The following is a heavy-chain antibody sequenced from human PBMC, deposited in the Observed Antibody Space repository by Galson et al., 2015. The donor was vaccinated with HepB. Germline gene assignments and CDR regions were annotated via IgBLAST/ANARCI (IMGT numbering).Heavy chain of an antibody. Sequence: SVKVSCKASGYTFSTYSITWVRQAPGHGLEWMGWISGYSRNTNYAQNLQGRVTMTTDTSTSTAYMELRSLRSNDTAVYYCARGALVSGVGGTQNNWFDPWGPGTLVTVSS. CDR1: GYTFSTYS. D-gene: IGHD2-15*01. CDR2: ISGYSRNT. CDR3: ARGALVSGVGGTQNNWFDP. J-gene: IGHJ5*02. V-gene: IGHV1-18*01.